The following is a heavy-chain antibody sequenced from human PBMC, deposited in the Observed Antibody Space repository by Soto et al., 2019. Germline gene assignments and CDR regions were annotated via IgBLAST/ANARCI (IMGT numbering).Heavy chain of an antibody. CDR3: ARAVPAMVNRAHFDY. D-gene: IGHD5-18*01. CDR2: IYYSGTT. CDR1: GGSISSYY. Sequence: SETLSLTCTVSGGSISSYYWSWIRQPPGKRLEWIGFIYYSGTTNYNPSLKRRVTTSVDTSKNQFSLKLNSVSAADTAVYYCARAVPAMVNRAHFDYWGQGTLVTVSS. J-gene: IGHJ4*02. V-gene: IGHV4-59*01.